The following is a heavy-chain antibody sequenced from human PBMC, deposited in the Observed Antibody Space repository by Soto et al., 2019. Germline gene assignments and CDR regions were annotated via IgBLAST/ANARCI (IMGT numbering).Heavy chain of an antibody. D-gene: IGHD3-16*01. CDR3: ARGLLGVNQAY. CDR2: IYSGGST. V-gene: IGHV3-66*01. Sequence: GGSLRLSCSASGFTVSSIYMSWVRQAPGKGLEWVSVIYSGGSTYYADSVKGRFTISRDNSKDTLYLQMNSLRADDTAVYFCARGLLGVNQAYWGQGTLVTVSS. CDR1: GFTVSSIY. J-gene: IGHJ4*02.